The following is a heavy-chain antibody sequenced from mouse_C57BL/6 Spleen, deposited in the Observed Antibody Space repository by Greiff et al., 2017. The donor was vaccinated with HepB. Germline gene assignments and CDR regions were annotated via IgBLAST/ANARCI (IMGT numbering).Heavy chain of an antibody. V-gene: IGHV1-55*01. Sequence: VQLQQPGAELVKPGASVKMSCKASGYTFTSYWITWVKQRPGQGLEWIGDIYPGSGSTNYNEKFKSKATLTVDTSSSPAYMQLSSLTSEDSAVYYCARGIYYYGSSSYYFDYWGQGTTLTVSS. CDR1: GYTFTSYW. J-gene: IGHJ2*01. CDR2: IYPGSGST. D-gene: IGHD1-1*01. CDR3: ARGIYYYGSSSYYFDY.